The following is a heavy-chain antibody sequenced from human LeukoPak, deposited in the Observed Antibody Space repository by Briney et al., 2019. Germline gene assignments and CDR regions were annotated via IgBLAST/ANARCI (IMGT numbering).Heavy chain of an antibody. CDR3: ARHGGDYGDYYFDY. J-gene: IGHJ4*02. CDR1: GGSISSYY. V-gene: IGHV4-59*08. D-gene: IGHD4-17*01. CDR2: IYYSGST. Sequence: PSETLSLTCTVSGGSISSYYWSWIRQPPGKGLEWIGYIYYSGSTNYNPSLKSRVTISIDTSKNQFPLKLSSVTAADTAVYYCARHGGDYGDYYFDYWGQGTLVTVSS.